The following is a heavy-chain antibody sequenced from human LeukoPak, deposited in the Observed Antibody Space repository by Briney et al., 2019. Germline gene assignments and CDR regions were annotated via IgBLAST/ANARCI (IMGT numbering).Heavy chain of an antibody. CDR3: ATRRPIVGATPYFDY. D-gene: IGHD1-26*01. CDR2: IYHSGTT. V-gene: IGHV4-39*01. Sequence: PSETLSLTCTVSGGSTSSGSYYWGWIRQPPGKGLEWIGTIYHSGTTYYNPSLKSRITISVDTSKNQFFLRLTAVTAADTAVYYCATRRPIVGATPYFDYWGQGTLVTVSS. J-gene: IGHJ4*02. CDR1: GGSTSSGSYY.